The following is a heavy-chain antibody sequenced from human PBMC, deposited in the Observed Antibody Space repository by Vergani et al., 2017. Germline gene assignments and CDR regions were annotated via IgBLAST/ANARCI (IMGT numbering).Heavy chain of an antibody. J-gene: IGHJ6*02. CDR2: ISSSSSYT. V-gene: IGHV3-11*05. Sequence: QVQLVESGGGLVKPGGSLRLSCAASGFTFSDYYMSWIRQAPGKGLEWVSYISSSSSYTNYADSVKGRFTISRDNAKNSLYLQMNSLRAEDTAVYYGARTRSGYRNGMDVWGQGTTVTVSS. CDR1: GFTFSDYY. CDR3: ARTRSGYRNGMDV. D-gene: IGHD5-12*01.